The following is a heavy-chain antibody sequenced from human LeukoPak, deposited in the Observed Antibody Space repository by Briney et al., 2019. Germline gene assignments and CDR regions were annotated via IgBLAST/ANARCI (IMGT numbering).Heavy chain of an antibody. CDR3: ARDKGVVVNDAFDI. Sequence: SETLSLTCTVSGGSISSYYWSWIRQPPGKGLEWIGYIYYSGSTNYNPSLKSRVTISVDTSKNQFSLKLSSVTAADTAVYYCARDKGVVVNDAFDIWGQGTMVTVSS. V-gene: IGHV4-59*01. D-gene: IGHD3-22*01. CDR1: GGSISSYY. J-gene: IGHJ3*02. CDR2: IYYSGST.